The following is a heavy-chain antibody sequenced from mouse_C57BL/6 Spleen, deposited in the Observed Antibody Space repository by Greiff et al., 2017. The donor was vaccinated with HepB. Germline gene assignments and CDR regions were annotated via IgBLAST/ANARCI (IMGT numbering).Heavy chain of an antibody. CDR1: GFTFSSYA. CDR2: ISSGGDYI. D-gene: IGHD2-1*01. J-gene: IGHJ1*03. V-gene: IGHV5-9-1*02. CDR3: TREGIYYGNYVYFDV. Sequence: EVQGVESGEGLVKPGGSLKLSCAASGFTFSSYAMSWVRQTPEKRLEWVAYISSGGDYIYYADTVKGRFTISRDNARNTLYLQMSSLKSEDTAMYYCTREGIYYGNYVYFDVWGTGTTVTVSS.